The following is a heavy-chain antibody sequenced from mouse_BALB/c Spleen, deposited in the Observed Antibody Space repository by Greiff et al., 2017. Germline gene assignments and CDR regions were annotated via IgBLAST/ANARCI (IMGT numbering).Heavy chain of an antibody. Sequence: VQLKESGGGLVQPGGSMKLSCVASGFTFSNYWMNWVRQSPEKGLEWVAEIRLKSNNYATHYAESVKGRFTISRDDSKSSVYLQMNNLRAEDTGIYYCTIDSSGYEAYWGQGTLVTVSA. CDR2: IRLKSNNYAT. D-gene: IGHD3-2*01. CDR3: TIDSSGYEAY. CDR1: GFTFSNYW. J-gene: IGHJ3*01. V-gene: IGHV6-6*02.